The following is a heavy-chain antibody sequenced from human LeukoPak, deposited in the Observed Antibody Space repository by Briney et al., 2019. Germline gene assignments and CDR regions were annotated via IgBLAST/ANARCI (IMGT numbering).Heavy chain of an antibody. Sequence: GGSLRLSCAASGFTVSSKYMSWVCQAPGKGLEWVSVIYSGGSTYYADSVKGRFTISRDNSKNTLYLQMNSLRAEDTAVYYCATIVGATRRFDYWGQGTLVTDSS. V-gene: IGHV3-66*01. J-gene: IGHJ4*02. CDR3: ATIVGATRRFDY. CDR1: GFTVSSKY. CDR2: IYSGGST. D-gene: IGHD1-26*01.